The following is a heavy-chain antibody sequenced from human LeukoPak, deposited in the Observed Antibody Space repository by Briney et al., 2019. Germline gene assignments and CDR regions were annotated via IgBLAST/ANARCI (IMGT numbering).Heavy chain of an antibody. V-gene: IGHV1-2*02. CDR2: INPNSGGT. CDR3: AREFGEFQYYYGMDI. CDR1: GYTFTGYY. Sequence: ASVKVSCKASGYTFTGYYMHWVRQAPGQGLEWMGWINPNSGGTNYAQKFQGRVTMTRDTSISTAYMELSRLRSDDTAVYYCAREFGEFQYYYGMDIWGQGTTVTVSS. D-gene: IGHD3-10*01. J-gene: IGHJ6*02.